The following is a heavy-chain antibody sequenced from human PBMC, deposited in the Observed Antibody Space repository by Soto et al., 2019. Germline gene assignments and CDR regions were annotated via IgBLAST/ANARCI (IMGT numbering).Heavy chain of an antibody. Sequence: EMQLVESGGGLVQPGTSLRLSCAVSGFMLDDYAMHWVRQGPGKGLEWVAGISWNNDIIGYADSVKGRFTIHRDNAETSLYLQMTRLRPEDTAFFYWAKVLGVRGRHFDPAFWRQGTLVTVSS. CDR1: GFMLDDYA. D-gene: IGHD3-16*01. J-gene: IGHJ4*02. CDR2: ISWNNDII. V-gene: IGHV3-9*01. CDR3: AKVLGVRGRHFDPAF.